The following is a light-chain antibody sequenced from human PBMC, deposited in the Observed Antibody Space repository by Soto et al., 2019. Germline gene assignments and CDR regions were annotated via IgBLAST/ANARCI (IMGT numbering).Light chain of an antibody. CDR1: QSISTY. CDR2: GAS. Sequence: DIQMTQSPSSLSASVGDRVTITCRASQSISTYLNWYQQKPGKAPRLLIFGASNLQSGVSSRFSGSGSGTEFALTISRLQADDVATYICQQTNINPRPVGGGTKVEVK. V-gene: IGKV1-39*01. J-gene: IGKJ4*01. CDR3: QQTNINPRP.